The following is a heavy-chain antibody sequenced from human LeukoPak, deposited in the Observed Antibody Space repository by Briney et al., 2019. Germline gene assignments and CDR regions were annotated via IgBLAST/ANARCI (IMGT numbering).Heavy chain of an antibody. J-gene: IGHJ5*02. D-gene: IGHD3-22*01. CDR1: GVSLYSFY. Sequence: SETLSLTCSVSGVSLYSFYCNWIRQPPGKGLEWIGYIYYSGSTYYNPSLKSRVTISVDTSKNQFSLKLSSVTAADTAVYYCAREVYYDSSAPAWGQGTLVTVSS. CDR2: IYYSGST. V-gene: IGHV4-30-4*08. CDR3: AREVYYDSSAPA.